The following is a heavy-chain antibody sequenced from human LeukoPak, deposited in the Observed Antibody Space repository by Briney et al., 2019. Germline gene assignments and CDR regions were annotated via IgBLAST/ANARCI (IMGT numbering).Heavy chain of an antibody. CDR3: AKGAYYTAMVSWFDP. CDR2: ISNNGGGT. CDR1: GFTFSSYA. Sequence: PGGSLRLSCAASGFTFSSYAMSWVRQAPGKGLEWVSAISNNGGGTYYADSVKGRFTISRDNSKNTLYLQMNSLRAEDTAVYYCAKGAYYTAMVSWFDPWGQGTLVTVSS. D-gene: IGHD5-18*01. J-gene: IGHJ5*02. V-gene: IGHV3-23*01.